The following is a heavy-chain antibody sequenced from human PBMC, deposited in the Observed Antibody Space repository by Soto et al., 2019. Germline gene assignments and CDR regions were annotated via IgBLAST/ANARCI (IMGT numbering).Heavy chain of an antibody. CDR3: AREIVTAGGNNYFDP. Sequence: PSETLSLTCGVSGGTVASSHWWRWVRQSPGRGLEWIGNVYHTGDTNFNPSLQSRVTFSVDKSNNQFSLRLTSVTAADTAVYFCAREIVTAGGNNYFDPWGPGTLVTVSS. CDR2: VYHTGDT. V-gene: IGHV4-4*02. J-gene: IGHJ5*02. CDR1: GGTVASSHW. D-gene: IGHD2-21*02.